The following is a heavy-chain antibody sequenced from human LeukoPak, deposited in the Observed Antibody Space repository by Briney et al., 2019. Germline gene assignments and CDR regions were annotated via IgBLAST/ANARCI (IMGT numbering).Heavy chain of an antibody. CDR3: VSYNWNNAWLDS. Sequence: GGSLRLSCAASGFTFSSYWMHWVRQAPGKGLVWVSRINSDGINTSYADSVKGRFTISRDNAKNTLNLQMSSLRAEDTAVYYCVSYNWNNAWLDSWGQGTLVTVSS. CDR1: GFTFSSYW. CDR2: INSDGINT. V-gene: IGHV3-74*01. D-gene: IGHD1/OR15-1a*01. J-gene: IGHJ4*02.